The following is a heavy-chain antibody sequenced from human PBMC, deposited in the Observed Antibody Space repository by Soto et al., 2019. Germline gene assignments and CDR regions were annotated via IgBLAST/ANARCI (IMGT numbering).Heavy chain of an antibody. J-gene: IGHJ4*02. CDR3: ARVALYYDILTGSPQYYFDY. CDR1: GFTVSSNY. D-gene: IGHD3-9*01. Sequence: EVQLVESGGGLIQPGGSPRLSCAASGFTVSSNYMSWVRQAPGKGLEWVSVIYSGGSTYYADSVKGRFTISRDNSKNTLYLQMNSLRAEDTAVYYCARVALYYDILTGSPQYYFDYWGQGTLVTVSS. CDR2: IYSGGST. V-gene: IGHV3-53*01.